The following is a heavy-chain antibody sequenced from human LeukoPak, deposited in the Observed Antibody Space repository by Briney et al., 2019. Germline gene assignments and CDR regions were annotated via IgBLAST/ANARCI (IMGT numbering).Heavy chain of an antibody. D-gene: IGHD6-13*01. J-gene: IGHJ5*02. Sequence: GASVKVSCKASGYTFTSYDINWVRQATGQGLEWMGWISAYNGNTNYAQKLQGRVTMTTDTSTSTAYMELRSLRSDDTAVYYCAKDVSTAAGTNWFDPCGQGNLVTVSS. CDR1: GYTFTSYD. CDR3: AKDVSTAAGTNWFDP. V-gene: IGHV1-18*01. CDR2: ISAYNGNT.